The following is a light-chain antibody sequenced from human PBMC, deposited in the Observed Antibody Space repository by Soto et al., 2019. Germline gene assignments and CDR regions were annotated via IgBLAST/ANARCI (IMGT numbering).Light chain of an antibody. CDR3: QQSHIPPHS. V-gene: IGKV1-39*01. CDR2: AAS. J-gene: IGKJ2*01. CDR1: QSISRY. Sequence: DIQMTQSPSSLSASVGDRVTIVCRAGQSISRYLNWYQQRPGKAPKLLIYAASSLQSVVPSRFSGSGSGTDFTLTTSSLKLADFATYHCQQSHIPPHSFVQGTKVE.